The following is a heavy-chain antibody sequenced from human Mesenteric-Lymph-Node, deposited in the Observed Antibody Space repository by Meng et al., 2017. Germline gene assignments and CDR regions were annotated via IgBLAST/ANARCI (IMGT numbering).Heavy chain of an antibody. Sequence: GGSLRLSCAASGFTFSVYVMTWVRQAPGKGLEWVSSISGSGATTPFYTDSVKGRFTISRDNSRNTGYLHMTSLRADDTAVYYCTNTYCSGDGCDRNTETWGQGTLVTVSS. CDR3: TNTYCSGDGCDRNTET. CDR2: ISGSGATTP. V-gene: IGHV3-23*01. D-gene: IGHD2-15*01. CDR1: GFTFSVYV. J-gene: IGHJ5*02.